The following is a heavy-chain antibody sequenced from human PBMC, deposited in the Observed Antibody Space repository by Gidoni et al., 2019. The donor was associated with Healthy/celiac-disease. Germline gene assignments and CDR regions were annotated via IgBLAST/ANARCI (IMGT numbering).Heavy chain of an antibody. CDR3: AKSGDFWSGYYLDY. Sequence: QVQLVESGGGVVQPGRSLRLSCPASGFTFSSYGMPWVRQAPGKGLEWVAVISYDGSNKYYADSVKGRFTISRDNSKNTLYLQMNSLRAEDTAVYYCAKSGDFWSGYYLDYWGQGTLVTVSS. D-gene: IGHD3-3*01. J-gene: IGHJ4*02. CDR1: GFTFSSYG. CDR2: ISYDGSNK. V-gene: IGHV3-30*18.